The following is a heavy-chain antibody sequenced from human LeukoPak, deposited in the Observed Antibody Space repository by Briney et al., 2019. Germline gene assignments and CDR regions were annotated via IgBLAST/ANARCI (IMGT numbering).Heavy chain of an antibody. D-gene: IGHD3-10*01. CDR1: GFNFSGFD. Sequence: GGSLRLSCAASGFNFSGFDMNWLRQAPGKGLEWIAHIGTSVNAIYYADSVKGRFTISRDNARDSLSLQMDCLRVEHTAVYCCAKDSVWFGDLLNWGQGALVIVSS. V-gene: IGHV3-48*03. CDR3: AKDSVWFGDLLN. CDR2: IGTSVNAI. J-gene: IGHJ4*02.